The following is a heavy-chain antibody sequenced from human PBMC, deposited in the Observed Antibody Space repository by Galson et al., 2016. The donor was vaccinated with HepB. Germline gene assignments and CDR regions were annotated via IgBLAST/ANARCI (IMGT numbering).Heavy chain of an antibody. CDR3: ARDRWGGGNWDFDL. Sequence: SVKVSCKASGGTFSSYAISWVRQAPGQGLEWMGGIIPIFGTPNYAQKFSGRVTITADESTTTAYMELSSLRSEDTAVYYCARDRWGGGNWDFDLWGRGTLVTVSS. CDR2: IIPIFGTP. CDR1: GGTFSSYA. J-gene: IGHJ2*01. V-gene: IGHV1-69*13. D-gene: IGHD3-16*01.